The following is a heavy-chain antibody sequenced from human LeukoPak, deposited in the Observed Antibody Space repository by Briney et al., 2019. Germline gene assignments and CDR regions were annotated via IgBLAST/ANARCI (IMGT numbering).Heavy chain of an antibody. J-gene: IGHJ4*02. V-gene: IGHV4-4*02. CDR2: VYHSGST. Sequence: PSETLSLTCAVSGGSITSSHWWTWVRQAPGQGLEWIGEVYHSGSTNYNPSLKSRVTISIDNTKSHFFLKLSSLTAADTAVYYCARARPWVDYWGQGILVTVSS. CDR1: GGSITSSHW. CDR3: ARARPWVDY. D-gene: IGHD6-6*01.